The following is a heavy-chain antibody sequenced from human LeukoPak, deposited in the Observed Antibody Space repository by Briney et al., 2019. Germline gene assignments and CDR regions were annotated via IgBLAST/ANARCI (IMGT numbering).Heavy chain of an antibody. CDR3: ARVDSGTYYMPFDY. V-gene: IGHV4-61*08. D-gene: IGHD1-26*01. J-gene: IGHJ4*02. CDR2: THHTGSS. Sequence: SETLSLTCTVSGDPVSSGDFYWSWIRQSPGRGLQWIAYTHHTGSSNYSPSLRSRVTISMDTSKNQFSLNLNSVTAADTAVYFCARVDSGTYYMPFDYWGQGSLVTVSS. CDR1: GDPVSSGDFY.